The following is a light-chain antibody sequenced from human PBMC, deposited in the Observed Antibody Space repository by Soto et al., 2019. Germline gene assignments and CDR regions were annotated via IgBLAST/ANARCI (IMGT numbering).Light chain of an antibody. CDR2: EVS. Sequence: QSVLTQPAYGAGSPGQPIIISCTGTSSDVGGYNYVSWYQQHPGKAPKLMIYEVSNRPSGVSNRFSGSKSGNTASLTISGLQAEDEADYYCSSYTSSSTYVFGTGTKVTVL. J-gene: IGLJ1*01. CDR1: SSDVGGYNY. CDR3: SSYTSSSTYV. V-gene: IGLV2-14*01.